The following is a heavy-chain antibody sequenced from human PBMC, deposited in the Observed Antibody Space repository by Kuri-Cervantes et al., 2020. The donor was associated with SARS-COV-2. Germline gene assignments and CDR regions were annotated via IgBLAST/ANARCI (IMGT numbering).Heavy chain of an antibody. CDR1: GFTFSSYA. CDR2: ISGSGGST. CDR3: VKANYYYYYMGV. V-gene: IGHV3-23*01. J-gene: IGHJ6*03. Sequence: GESLKISCAASGFTFSSYAMSWVRQAPGKGLEWVSAISGSGGSTYYADSVKGRFTISRDNSKNTLYLQMNSLRAEDTAVYYCVKANYYYYYMGVWGKGTTVTVSS.